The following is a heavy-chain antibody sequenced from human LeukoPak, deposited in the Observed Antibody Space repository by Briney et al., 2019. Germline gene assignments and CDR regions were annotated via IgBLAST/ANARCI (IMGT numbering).Heavy chain of an antibody. Sequence: SETLSLTCTVSGGSISSSSYYWGWIRQPPGKGLEWIGSIYYSGSTNYNPSLKSRVTISVDTSKNQFSLKLSSVTAADTAVYYCARRAIIAVAGKDYYYGMDVWGQGTTVTVSS. J-gene: IGHJ6*02. CDR3: ARRAIIAVAGKDYYYGMDV. CDR2: IYYSGST. CDR1: GGSISSSSYY. D-gene: IGHD6-19*01. V-gene: IGHV4-39*07.